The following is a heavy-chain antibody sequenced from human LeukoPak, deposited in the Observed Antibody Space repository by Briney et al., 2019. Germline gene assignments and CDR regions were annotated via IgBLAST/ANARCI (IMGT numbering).Heavy chain of an antibody. CDR3: ARLPKLSTYYDFWSGYSDY. J-gene: IGHJ4*02. D-gene: IGHD3-3*01. V-gene: IGHV4-61*02. Sequence: SETLSLTCTVSGGSISSGSYYWSWIRQPAGKGLEWIGRIYTSGSTNYNPSLKSRVTISVDTSKNQFSLKLSSVTAADTAVYYCARLPKLSTYYDFWSGYSDYWGQGTLVTVSS. CDR1: GGSISSGSYY. CDR2: IYTSGST.